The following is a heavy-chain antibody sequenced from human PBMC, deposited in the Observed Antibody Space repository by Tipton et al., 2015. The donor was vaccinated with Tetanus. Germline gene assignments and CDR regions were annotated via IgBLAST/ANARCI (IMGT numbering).Heavy chain of an antibody. J-gene: IGHJ5*02. CDR3: AGQADNWFDP. CDR1: GDSIDSGSYY. D-gene: IGHD6-13*01. V-gene: IGHV4-39*01. Sequence: TLSLTCTVSGDSIDSGSYYWGWIRQPPGKGLEWIGSIYYSGTTYYNSSLKSRLTISVDTSKRQFSLKLTTVTAIDTAIYYCAGQADNWFDPWGQGTLVTVSS. CDR2: IYYSGTT.